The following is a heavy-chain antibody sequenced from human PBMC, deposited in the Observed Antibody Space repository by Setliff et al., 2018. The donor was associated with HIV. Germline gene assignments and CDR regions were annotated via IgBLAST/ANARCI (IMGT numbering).Heavy chain of an antibody. J-gene: IGHJ4*02. Sequence: PGGSLRLSCAASGFTFSSYSMNWVRQTPGKGLEWISYISATGTIKYADSVKGRFTISRDNAKNTLYLQMNSLRAEDTGVYYCARLWSYDYVWGSYRPVDYWGRGTLGTVSS. CDR3: ARLWSYDYVWGSYRPVDY. D-gene: IGHD3-16*02. CDR2: ISATGTI. CDR1: GFTFSSYS. V-gene: IGHV3-48*01.